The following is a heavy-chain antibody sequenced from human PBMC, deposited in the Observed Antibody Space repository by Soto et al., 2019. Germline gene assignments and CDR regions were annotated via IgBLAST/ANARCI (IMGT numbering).Heavy chain of an antibody. J-gene: IGHJ4*02. CDR2: IFQSGST. Sequence: SETLSLTCAVFGGSIRSNNWWSWVRQPPGKGLEWIGEIFQSGSTYYNPSLKTRVTISVDKSKNQFSLNLSSVTAADTAVYYCARVYSGSYSDYWGQGTLVTVSS. V-gene: IGHV4-4*02. CDR3: ARVYSGSYSDY. D-gene: IGHD1-26*01. CDR1: GGSIRSNNW.